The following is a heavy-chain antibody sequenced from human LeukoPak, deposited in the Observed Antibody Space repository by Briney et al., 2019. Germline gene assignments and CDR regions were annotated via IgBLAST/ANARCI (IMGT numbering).Heavy chain of an antibody. V-gene: IGHV4-59*08. CDR1: GGSISRYY. D-gene: IGHD7-27*01. CDR2: IYYSGST. Sequence: SETLSLTCTVSGGSISRYYWSWIRQPPGKGLEWIGYIYYSGSTNYNPSLKSRVAISVDTSKNQFSLKLSSVTAADTVVYYCARRHWGPIDYWGQGTLVTVSS. J-gene: IGHJ4*02. CDR3: ARRHWGPIDY.